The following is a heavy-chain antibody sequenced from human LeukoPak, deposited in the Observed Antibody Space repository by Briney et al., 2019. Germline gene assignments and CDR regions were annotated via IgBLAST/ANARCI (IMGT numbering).Heavy chain of an antibody. Sequence: GGSLRLSCAASGFTFSSYAMHWVRQAPGKGLEWVAVIWYGGSNKYYADSVKGRFTISRDNSKNTLYLQMNSLRAEDTAVYYCATVESERGLTFAYWGQGALVAVSS. CDR2: IWYGGSNK. CDR3: ATVESERGLTFAY. V-gene: IGHV3-30*04. CDR1: GFTFSSYA. D-gene: IGHD1-1*01. J-gene: IGHJ4*02.